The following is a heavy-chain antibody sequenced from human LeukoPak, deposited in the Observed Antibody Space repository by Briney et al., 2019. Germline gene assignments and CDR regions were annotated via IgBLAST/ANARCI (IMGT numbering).Heavy chain of an antibody. CDR2: IYHSGTT. D-gene: IGHD1-20*01. J-gene: IGHJ4*02. Sequence: SETLSLTCAVSGGSISSSNWWSWVRQPPGKGLEGIGEIYHSGTTNYTPSLKSRVTISVDKSKNQFSLKLSSVTAADTAVYYCARENNWNYFDYWGQGTLVTVSS. CDR1: GGSISSSNW. CDR3: ARENNWNYFDY. V-gene: IGHV4-4*02.